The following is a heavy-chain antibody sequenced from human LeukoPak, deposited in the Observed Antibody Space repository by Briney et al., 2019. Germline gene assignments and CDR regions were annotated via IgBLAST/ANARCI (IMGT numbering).Heavy chain of an antibody. Sequence: GRSLRLSCAASGFTFRNNGMHWVRQAPGEGLEWVAVISYDENTKYYADSVKRRFTISRDNSKNTLYLQMDSLRAEDTAVYYCAKEYCGGGRCNDVFFDYWGQGTL. V-gene: IGHV3-30*18. CDR3: AKEYCGGGRCNDVFFDY. CDR1: GFTFRNNG. CDR2: ISYDENTK. D-gene: IGHD2-15*01. J-gene: IGHJ4*02.